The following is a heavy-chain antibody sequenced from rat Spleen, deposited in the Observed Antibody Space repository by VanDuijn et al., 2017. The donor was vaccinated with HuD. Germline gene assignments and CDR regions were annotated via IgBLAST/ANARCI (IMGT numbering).Heavy chain of an antibody. Sequence: EVHLVESGGGLVQPGRSLKLSCAASGFTFSNYYMAWVRQVPTKGLEWVANISPGGGRTYYRDSVKGRITISRDDARSLLYLQLDSLRSEDTATYYCATDTFYDGTYYPGGFDYWGQGVMVTVSS. CDR1: GFTFSNYY. V-gene: IGHV5-27*01. CDR2: ISPGGGRT. CDR3: ATDTFYDGTYYPGGFDY. D-gene: IGHD1-12*02. J-gene: IGHJ2*01.